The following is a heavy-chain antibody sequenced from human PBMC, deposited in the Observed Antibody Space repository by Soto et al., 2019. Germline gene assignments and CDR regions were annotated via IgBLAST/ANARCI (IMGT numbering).Heavy chain of an antibody. D-gene: IGHD6-6*01. CDR2: ISWNSGST. Sequence: GGSLRLSCAASGFTFDDYAMHWVRQAPGKGLEWVSGISWNSGSTGYADSVKGRFTISRDNAKNSLYLQMNSLRAEDTALYYCAKDYGLSSSPRGAFDIWGQGTMVTVSS. J-gene: IGHJ3*02. CDR1: GFTFDDYA. CDR3: AKDYGLSSSPRGAFDI. V-gene: IGHV3-9*01.